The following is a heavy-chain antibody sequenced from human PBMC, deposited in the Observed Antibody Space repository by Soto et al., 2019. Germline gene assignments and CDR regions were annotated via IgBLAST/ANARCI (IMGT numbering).Heavy chain of an antibody. Sequence: QVQLVQSGAEVKKPRASVKNSCKSSGYSFMNYAMPWVRQAPGQGLEWMGWIHAGDGRTKYAQKLERRVTLTRHTSASSANTELSNLRFVDAAVYYCARGPRYSSYIVEVPGVMYGEWFDPWGQGTLVTVSS. CDR2: IHAGDGRT. D-gene: IGHD2-2*01. CDR1: GYSFMNYA. J-gene: IGHJ5*02. CDR3: ARGPRYSSYIVEVPGVMYGEWFDP. V-gene: IGHV1-3*01.